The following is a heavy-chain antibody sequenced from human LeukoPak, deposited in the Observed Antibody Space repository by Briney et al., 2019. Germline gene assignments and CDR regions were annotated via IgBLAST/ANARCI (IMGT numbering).Heavy chain of an antibody. Sequence: ASVKVSCKASGGTFSSYAISSVRQARGQEVEGMGRIITVLGIANYAQKFQGRVTITADKSTRTAYMQLSSLRSEDTAGYYFARDKQMATITLDYWGQGTLVTVSS. CDR3: ARDKQMATITLDY. CDR1: GGTFSSYA. V-gene: IGHV1-69*04. J-gene: IGHJ4*02. CDR2: IITVLGIA. D-gene: IGHD5-24*01.